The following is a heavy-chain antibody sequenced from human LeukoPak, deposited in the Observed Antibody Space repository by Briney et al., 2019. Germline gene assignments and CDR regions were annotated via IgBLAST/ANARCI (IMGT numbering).Heavy chain of an antibody. V-gene: IGHV4-34*01. CDR2: IDHREST. CDR1: GGSFSGYY. CDR3: ASRMYYYYGMDV. Sequence: SETLSLTCAVYGGSFSGYYWSWIRQPPGKGLEWIGEIDHRESTTYNPSLKSRVTISVDTSKNQFSLKLNSVTAADTAVYYCASRMYYYYGMDVWGQGTTVIVSS. J-gene: IGHJ6*02.